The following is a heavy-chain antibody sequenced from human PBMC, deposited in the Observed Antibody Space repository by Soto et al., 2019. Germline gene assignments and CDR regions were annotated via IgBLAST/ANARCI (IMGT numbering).Heavy chain of an antibody. J-gene: IGHJ6*02. CDR1: GDSVSSNSAA. CDR2: TYYRSKWYN. CDR3: ARDRGSSGWYTYYYGMDV. D-gene: IGHD6-19*01. V-gene: IGHV6-1*01. Sequence: PSQTLSLPCAISGDSVSSNSAAWNWIRQSPSRGLEWLGRTYYRSKWYNDYAVSVKSRITINPDTSKNQFSLQLNSVTPEDTAVYYCARDRGSSGWYTYYYGMDVWGQGTTVTVSS.